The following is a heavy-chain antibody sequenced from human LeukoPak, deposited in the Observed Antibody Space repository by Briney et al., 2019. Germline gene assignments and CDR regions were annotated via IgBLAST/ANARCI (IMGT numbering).Heavy chain of an antibody. D-gene: IGHD3-22*01. J-gene: IGHJ4*02. CDR2: ISGSGGST. Sequence: GGSLRLSCAASGSTFSSYAMSWVRQAPGKGLEWVSAISGSGGSTYYADSVKGRFTISRDNSKNTLYLQMNSLRAEDTAVYYCAKDQGEYYYDSSGSAYWGQGTLVTVSS. V-gene: IGHV3-23*01. CDR3: AKDQGEYYYDSSGSAY. CDR1: GSTFSSYA.